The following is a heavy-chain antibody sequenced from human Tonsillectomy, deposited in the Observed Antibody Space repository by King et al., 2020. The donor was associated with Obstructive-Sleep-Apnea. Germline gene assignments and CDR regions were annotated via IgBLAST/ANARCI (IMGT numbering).Heavy chain of an antibody. V-gene: IGHV3-11*06. D-gene: IGHD2-8*02. CDR2: ISSSSSYT. CDR1: GFTFSDYY. J-gene: IGHJ4*02. Sequence: VQLVESGGVLVKPGGSQRLSCAASGFTFSDYYMSWIRQAPGKGLEWVSYISSSSSYTNYANSVKGRFTISRDNAKNSLYLQMNSLRADDTAVYYCASWGGPTGNYWGQGTLVTVSS. CDR3: ASWGGPTGNY.